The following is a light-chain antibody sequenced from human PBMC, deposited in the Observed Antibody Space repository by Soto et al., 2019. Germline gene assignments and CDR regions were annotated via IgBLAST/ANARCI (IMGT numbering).Light chain of an antibody. CDR1: SSDVGGYNY. J-gene: IGLJ2*01. CDR3: SLYTSSSTLV. V-gene: IGLV2-14*01. Sequence: QSALTQPASVSGSPGQSITISCTGTSSDVGGYNYVSWYQQHPGKAPKLMIYEVSNRPSGLSNRFSGSKSGNTASLTISGLQAEDEAHYYCSLYTSSSTLVFGGGTKLTVL. CDR2: EVS.